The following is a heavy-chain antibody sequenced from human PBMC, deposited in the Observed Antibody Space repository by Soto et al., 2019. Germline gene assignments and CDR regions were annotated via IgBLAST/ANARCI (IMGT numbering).Heavy chain of an antibody. J-gene: IGHJ4*02. V-gene: IGHV3-30*18. D-gene: IGHD2-15*01. CDR2: ISYDGSNK. Sequence: QVQLVESGGGVVQPGRSLRLSCAASGFTFSSYGMHWVRQAPGKGLEWVAVISYDGSNKYYADSVKGRFTISRDTSKNTLYEEMDRVRAEATAVYYGEKEPRAYCSGGSFRTYYFDYWGQGTLVTVSS. CDR1: GFTFSSYG. CDR3: EKEPRAYCSGGSFRTYYFDY.